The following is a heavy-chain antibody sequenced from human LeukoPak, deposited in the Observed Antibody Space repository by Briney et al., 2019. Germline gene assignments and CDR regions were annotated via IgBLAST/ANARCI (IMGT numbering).Heavy chain of an antibody. CDR3: AKGTMIVVVTNLFDY. D-gene: IGHD3-22*01. Sequence: GGSLRLSCAASGFTFSSYAMSWLRQAPGKGLEWVSAISGSGCSTYYPDSVKGRLTISRDNSKNTLYLQMNSFGAEETAVYYCAKGTMIVVVTNLFDYWGQGNLVTVSS. V-gene: IGHV3-23*01. J-gene: IGHJ4*02. CDR2: ISGSGCST. CDR1: GFTFSSYA.